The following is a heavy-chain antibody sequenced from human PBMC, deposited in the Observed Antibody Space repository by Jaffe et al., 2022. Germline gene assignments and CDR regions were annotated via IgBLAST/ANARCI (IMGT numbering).Heavy chain of an antibody. J-gene: IGHJ4*02. V-gene: IGHV3-7*01. CDR3: ARSTWSGHCFY. D-gene: IGHD3-3*01. CDR1: GFTFSSHW. Sequence: EVQLVESGGGLVQPGGSLRLSCAASGFTFSSHWMSWVRQAPGKGLEWVANIKEDGSEKKYVDSVKGRFTISRDNAKNSLYLQMNSLRAEDTAVYYCARSTWSGHCFYWGQGTLVTVSS. CDR2: IKEDGSEK.